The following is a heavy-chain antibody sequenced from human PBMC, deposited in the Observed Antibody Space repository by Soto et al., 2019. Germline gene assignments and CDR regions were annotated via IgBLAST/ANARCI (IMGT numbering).Heavy chain of an antibody. D-gene: IGHD3-16*02. CDR2: VYNSGNV. J-gene: IGHJ6*02. V-gene: IGHV4-4*07. Sequence: PSETLSLTCSVSGDSILGYYWSWIRQPAGKRLEWIGRVYNSGNVIFNPSLKNRVTMSVDMSKNQFSLRLTSVTAADSAVYYCARVRMESSTCGMEVWGRGTTVTAP. CDR1: GDSILGYY. CDR3: ARVRMESSTCGMEV.